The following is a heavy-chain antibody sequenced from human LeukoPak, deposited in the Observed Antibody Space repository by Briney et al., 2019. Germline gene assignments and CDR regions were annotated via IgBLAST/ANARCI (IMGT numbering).Heavy chain of an antibody. CDR1: GGTFSSYA. CDR3: ARGANQGSSSDLYYYYMDV. V-gene: IGHV1-69*06. Sequence: ASVTVSCKASGGTFSSYAISWVRQAPGQGLEWMGGIIPMFGTANYAQKFQGRVTITADKSTSTAYMELSSLRSEDTAMYYCARGANQGSSSDLYYYYMDVWGKGTTVTVSS. J-gene: IGHJ6*03. D-gene: IGHD6-6*01. CDR2: IIPMFGTA.